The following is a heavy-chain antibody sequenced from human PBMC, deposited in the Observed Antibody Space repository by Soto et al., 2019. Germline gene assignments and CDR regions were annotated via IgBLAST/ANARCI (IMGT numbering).Heavy chain of an antibody. D-gene: IGHD3-3*01. CDR2: IWYDGSNK. CDR1: GFTFSSYG. V-gene: IGHV3-33*01. J-gene: IGHJ6*02. Sequence: PGGSLRLSCAASGFTFSSYGMHWVRQAPGKGLEWVAVIWYDGSNKYYADSVKGRFTISRDNSKNTLYLQMNSLRAEDTAVYYCARENQDYDFWSGPMGYYGMDVWGQGTTVTVSS. CDR3: ARENQDYDFWSGPMGYYGMDV.